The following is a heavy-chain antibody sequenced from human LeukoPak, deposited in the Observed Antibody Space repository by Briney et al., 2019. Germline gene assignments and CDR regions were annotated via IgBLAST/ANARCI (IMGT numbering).Heavy chain of an antibody. Sequence: SQTLSLTCTVSGGSISTYYWSWIRQPPGKGLEWIGYIYYSGSTNYNPSLKSRVTISVDTSKNQFSLKLSSVTAADTAVYYCAREIVGATRSYYFDYWGQGTLVTVSS. D-gene: IGHD1-26*01. V-gene: IGHV4-59*01. CDR3: AREIVGATRSYYFDY. CDR2: IYYSGST. J-gene: IGHJ4*02. CDR1: GGSISTYY.